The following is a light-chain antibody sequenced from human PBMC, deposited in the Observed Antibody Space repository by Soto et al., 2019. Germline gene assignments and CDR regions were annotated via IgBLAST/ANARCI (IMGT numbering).Light chain of an antibody. CDR2: AAS. Sequence: DIQMTQSPSSLSASVGDRVTITCRASQGIRSDLTWYQQKLGKAPKRLITAASSLRSGVPSRFSGSGSGTEFTLTISGLQPEDLATYYCLQHNSHPFTFGGGTKVEI. CDR3: LQHNSHPFT. J-gene: IGKJ4*01. V-gene: IGKV1-17*01. CDR1: QGIRSD.